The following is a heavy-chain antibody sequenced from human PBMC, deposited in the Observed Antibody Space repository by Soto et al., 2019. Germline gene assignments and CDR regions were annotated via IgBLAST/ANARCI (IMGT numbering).Heavy chain of an antibody. Sequence: QVQLVESGGGLVKPGGSLRLSCAASGFSFSDYYMSWIRQAPGKGLEWVSLISTSGSSTDYADSVKGRFTISRDNAKNSLSLQMNSLRDEDTAGYYCANLAKNYYHYMDVWCKGTTVTVSS. D-gene: IGHD1-26*01. J-gene: IGHJ6*03. V-gene: IGHV3-11*01. CDR2: ISTSGSST. CDR3: ANLAKNYYHYMDV. CDR1: GFSFSDYY.